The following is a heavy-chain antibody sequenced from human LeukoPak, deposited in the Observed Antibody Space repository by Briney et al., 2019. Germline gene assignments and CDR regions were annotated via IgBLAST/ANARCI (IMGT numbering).Heavy chain of an antibody. Sequence: ASVKVSCKASGYTFSSYGISWVRQAPGQGLEWMGWIKPNSGGTNYAQKFQGRVTMTRDTSISTAYMELSRLRSDDTAVYYCARGPHGRIYDILTGFDYWGQGTLVTVSS. CDR2: IKPNSGGT. CDR3: ARGPHGRIYDILTGFDY. V-gene: IGHV1-2*02. CDR1: GYTFSSYG. J-gene: IGHJ4*02. D-gene: IGHD3-9*01.